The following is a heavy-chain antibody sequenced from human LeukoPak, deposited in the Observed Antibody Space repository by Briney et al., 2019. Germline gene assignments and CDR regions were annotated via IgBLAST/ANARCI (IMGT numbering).Heavy chain of an antibody. CDR1: GFTFSTYS. J-gene: IGHJ4*02. V-gene: IGHV3-21*01. D-gene: IGHD4-17*01. CDR2: ISSSSSYI. CDR3: ARGGAYGDLTQPFDH. Sequence: GGSLRLSCAASGFTFSTYSINWVRQAPGKGLEWVSSISSSSSYIYYADSVKGRFTVSRDNAKISLFLQMNSLRAEDTAVYYCARGGAYGDLTQPFDHWGQGTLATVSS.